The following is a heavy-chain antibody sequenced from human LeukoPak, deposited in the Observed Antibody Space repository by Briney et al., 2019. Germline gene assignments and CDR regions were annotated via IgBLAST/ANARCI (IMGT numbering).Heavy chain of an antibody. V-gene: IGHV4-39*01. J-gene: IGHJ6*03. CDR2: ICYSGST. D-gene: IGHD6-19*01. CDR3: ARQAVAYYYYMDV. CDR1: GGSISSSSYY. Sequence: SETLSLTCTVSGGSISSSSYYWGWIRQPPGKGLEWIGSICYSGSTYYNPSLKSRVTISVDTSKNQFSLKLSSVAAADTAVYYCARQAVAYYYYMDVWGKGTTVTVSS.